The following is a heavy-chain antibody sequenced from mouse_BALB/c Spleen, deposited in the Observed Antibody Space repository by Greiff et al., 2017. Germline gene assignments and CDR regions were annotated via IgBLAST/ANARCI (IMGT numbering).Heavy chain of an antibody. V-gene: IGHV1S135*01. Sequence: EVKLQESGPALVKPGASVKVSCKASGYAFTSYNMYWVKQSHGKSLEWIGYIDPYNGGTSYNQKFKGKATLTVDKSSSTAYMHLNSLTSEDSAVYYCARREHWYFDVWGAGTTVTVSS. J-gene: IGHJ1*01. CDR1: GYAFTSYN. CDR3: ARREHWYFDV. CDR2: IDPYNGGT.